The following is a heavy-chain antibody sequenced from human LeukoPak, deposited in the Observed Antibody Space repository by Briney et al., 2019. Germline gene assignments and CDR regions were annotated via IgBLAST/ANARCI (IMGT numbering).Heavy chain of an antibody. D-gene: IGHD1-7*01. V-gene: IGHV6-1*01. J-gene: IGHJ4*02. CDR3: ARRTGTFDF. CDR2: TYYRSKWFN. CDR1: GNSVSSNHAA. Sequence: SQTLSLTCAISGNSVSSNHAAWNWIRQSPSGGLEWLGRTYYRSKWFNEYAVSVKSRIAINPDTSKNQFSLQLNSVTPEDTAVYYCARRTGTFDFWGQGTLVTVSS.